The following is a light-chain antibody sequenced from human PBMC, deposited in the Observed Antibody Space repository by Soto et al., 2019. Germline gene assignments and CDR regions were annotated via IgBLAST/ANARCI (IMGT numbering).Light chain of an antibody. Sequence: QSALSQPASVSGSPGQSITISCTGTSSDVGGFEYVSWYQHQPGKAPKLIIYDVTKRPSGVSNRFSGSKSGNTASLTISGLQAEDEADYYCNSYSRSSTLVVFGGGTKLTVL. CDR1: SSDVGGFEY. V-gene: IGLV2-14*01. CDR2: DVT. J-gene: IGLJ2*01. CDR3: NSYSRSSTLVV.